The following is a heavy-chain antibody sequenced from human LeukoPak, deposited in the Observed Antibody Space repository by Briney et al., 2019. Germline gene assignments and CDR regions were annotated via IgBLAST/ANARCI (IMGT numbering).Heavy chain of an antibody. Sequence: GGSLRLSCSASGFIISDYAMHWVRQAPGKGLEYVSAISANGGSTYYADSVKGRFTISRDTSKNTLYLQMSSLRAEDTAMYHCVKDLYKGDSASWYFFHYWGQGTLVTVSS. CDR3: VKDLYKGDSASWYFFHY. CDR2: ISANGGST. V-gene: IGHV3-64D*06. J-gene: IGHJ4*02. D-gene: IGHD6-13*01. CDR1: GFIISDYA.